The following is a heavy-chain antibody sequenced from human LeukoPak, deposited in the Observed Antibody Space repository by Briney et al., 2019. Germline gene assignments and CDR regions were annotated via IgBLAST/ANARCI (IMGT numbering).Heavy chain of an antibody. CDR3: ARVQGYYYDSSGYYRALPDY. Sequence: AGGPLRLSCVASGITFRNYWMSWVRQAPGKGLEWVANINPDGSEKNYAQSVKGRFTISRDNAKNSVSLQMNSLRAEDTAVYYCARVQGYYYDSSGYYRALPDYWGQGTLVTVSS. CDR2: INPDGSEK. J-gene: IGHJ4*02. D-gene: IGHD3-22*01. V-gene: IGHV3-7*01. CDR1: GITFRNYW.